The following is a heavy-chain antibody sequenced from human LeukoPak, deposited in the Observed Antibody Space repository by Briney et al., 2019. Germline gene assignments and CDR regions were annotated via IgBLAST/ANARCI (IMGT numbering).Heavy chain of an antibody. Sequence: GGSLRLSCAASGFTFSDYYMSWIRQAPGKGLECVSYISSTGRTIYYADSVKGRFTISRDNAKNSLYLHMNSLRAEDTAVYYCARDRQSYSVMTYYYYMDVWGKGTTVTVSS. CDR3: ARDRQSYSVMTYYYYMDV. V-gene: IGHV3-11*04. CDR1: GFTFSDYY. CDR2: ISSTGRTI. J-gene: IGHJ6*03. D-gene: IGHD1-26*01.